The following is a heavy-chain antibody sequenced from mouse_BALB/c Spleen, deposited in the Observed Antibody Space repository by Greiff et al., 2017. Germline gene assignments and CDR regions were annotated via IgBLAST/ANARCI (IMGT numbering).Heavy chain of an antibody. CDR1: GFNIKDYY. J-gene: IGHJ3*01. V-gene: IGHV1-54*01. Sequence: QVQLQQSGAELVRSGASVKLSCTASGFNIKDYYMHWVKQRPGQGLEWIGVINPGSGGTNYNEKFKGKATLTADKSSSTAYMQLSSLTSDDSAVYFCARDAYWGQGTLVTVSA. CDR3: ARDAY. CDR2: INPGSGGT.